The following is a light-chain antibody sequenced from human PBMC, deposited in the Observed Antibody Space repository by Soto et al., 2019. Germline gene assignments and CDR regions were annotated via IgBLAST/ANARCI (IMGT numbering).Light chain of an antibody. V-gene: IGLV2-14*01. CDR3: SSYTNSSTYV. Sequence: QSALTQPASVSGSPGQSITISCTGARSDFGSYNYVSWYQQHPGKAPKVMIYEVSNRPSGVSNRFSGSKSGSTTSLTISGLQAEDEADYYCSSYTNSSTYVFGTGTKVTVL. CDR1: RSDFGSYNY. CDR2: EVS. J-gene: IGLJ1*01.